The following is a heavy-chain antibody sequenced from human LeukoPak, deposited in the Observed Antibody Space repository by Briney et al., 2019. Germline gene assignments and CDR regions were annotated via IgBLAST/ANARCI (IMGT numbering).Heavy chain of an antibody. Sequence: GESLKISCKGSGYSFSSYWIGWVRQMPGKGLEWMGIIYPGDSDTRYSPSFQGQVTISVDKSINTAYLQWGSLKASDTAIYYCARQKTVAARRPPLDFWDQGTLVTVSP. V-gene: IGHV5-51*01. CDR2: IYPGDSDT. D-gene: IGHD6-6*01. J-gene: IGHJ4*02. CDR1: GYSFSSYW. CDR3: ARQKTVAARRPPLDF.